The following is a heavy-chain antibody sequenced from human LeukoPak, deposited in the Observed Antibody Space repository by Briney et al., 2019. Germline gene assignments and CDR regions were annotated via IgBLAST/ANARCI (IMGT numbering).Heavy chain of an antibody. CDR1: GYAFTGYY. Sequence: AASVKVSCKASGYAFTGYYMHWVRQAPGQGLEWMGWINPNSGGTNYAQKFQGRGTVTRDTSISTAYMCLSRLRSDDTGVYHCARARERVEGHPHNYGMYVWGEGTTVSVSS. CDR3: ARARERVEGHPHNYGMYV. CDR2: INPNSGGT. V-gene: IGHV1-2*02. J-gene: IGHJ6*04. D-gene: IGHD2-15*01.